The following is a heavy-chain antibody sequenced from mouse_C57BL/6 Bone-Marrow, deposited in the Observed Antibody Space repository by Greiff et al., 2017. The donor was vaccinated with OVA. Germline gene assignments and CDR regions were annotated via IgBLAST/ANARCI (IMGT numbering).Heavy chain of an antibody. V-gene: IGHV14-2*01. CDR2: IDPEDGDT. Sequence: EVQLQQSGAELVKPGASVKLSCTASGFNIKDYYMHWVKQRTEQGLEWIGRIDPEDGDTKYAPTFQGKATITADTSSNTAYLQLSSLTSEDTAVYYCAAYYYGSSGYWGQGTTLTVSS. J-gene: IGHJ2*01. D-gene: IGHD1-1*01. CDR3: AAYYYGSSGY. CDR1: GFNIKDYY.